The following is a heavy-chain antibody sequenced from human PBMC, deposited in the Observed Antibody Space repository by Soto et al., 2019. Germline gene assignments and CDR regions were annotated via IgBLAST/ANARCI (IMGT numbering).Heavy chain of an antibody. D-gene: IGHD2-21*02. CDR3: ARDDAPTAPSTFDY. CDR1: GSIFSSYG. CDR2: TSYDGRNT. J-gene: IGHJ4*02. V-gene: IGHV3-30*03. Sequence: GGSLRLSCAASGSIFSSYGMHWVRQAPGKGLEWVAVTSYDGRNTNYADSVRGRFTISRDNSKNTLYLQMNSLRAEDTAVYYCARDDAPTAPSTFDYWGQGALVTVSS.